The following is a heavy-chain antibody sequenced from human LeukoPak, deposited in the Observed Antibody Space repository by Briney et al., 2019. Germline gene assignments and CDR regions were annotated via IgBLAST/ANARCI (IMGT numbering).Heavy chain of an antibody. CDR3: AKRGIRGGSGFDY. V-gene: IGHV3-23*01. CDR1: GFTFSSYA. J-gene: IGHJ4*02. CDR2: MSGSGGST. D-gene: IGHD3-10*01. Sequence: PGGSLRLSCAASGFTFSSYAMSWVRQAPGKGLEWVSGMSGSGGSTYYADSVKGRFTISRDESKNTLYLQMNSLRAEDTAVYYCAKRGIRGGSGFDYWGQGTLVTVSS.